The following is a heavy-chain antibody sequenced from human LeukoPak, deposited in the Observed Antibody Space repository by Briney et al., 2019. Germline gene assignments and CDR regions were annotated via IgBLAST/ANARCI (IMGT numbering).Heavy chain of an antibody. CDR2: INHSGST. CDR1: GGSFSGYY. D-gene: IGHD6-19*01. CDR3: ARGVAVAGTAY. J-gene: IGHJ4*02. V-gene: IGHV4-34*01. Sequence: TETLSLTCAVYGGSFSGYYWSWIRQPPGKGLEWIGEINHSGSTNYNPSLKSRVTISVDTSKNQFSLRLSSVTAADTAVYYCARGVAVAGTAYWGQGSLVTVSS.